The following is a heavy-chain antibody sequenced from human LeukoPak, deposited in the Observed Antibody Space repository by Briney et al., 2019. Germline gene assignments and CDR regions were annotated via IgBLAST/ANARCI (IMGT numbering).Heavy chain of an antibody. CDR3: ARNIVELRGSVWYFDL. CDR2: IFPPDSDT. Sequence: GESLKISCQASGYRFTDYWIGWVRQMPGKGLEWMGIIFPPDSDTSYSPSFQGQVTISVDKSISTAYLQWNSLKASDTAVYYCARNIVELRGSVWYFDLWGRGTLVTVSS. J-gene: IGHJ2*01. V-gene: IGHV5-51*01. D-gene: IGHD1-7*01. CDR1: GYRFTDYW.